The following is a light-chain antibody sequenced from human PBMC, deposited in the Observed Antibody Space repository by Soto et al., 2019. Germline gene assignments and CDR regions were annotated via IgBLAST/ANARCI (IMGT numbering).Light chain of an antibody. J-gene: IGKJ5*01. CDR3: QQRSTWLS. CDR2: DAS. V-gene: IGKV3-11*01. CDR1: QSVNTF. Sequence: EIVLTQSPATLSLSPGERATLSCRASQSVNTFLAWYQQKRGQAPRLLLYDASNSATGIPARFSGSGSGTDFTLTISSLEPEDFEVYYCQQRSTWLSFGQGTRLEIK.